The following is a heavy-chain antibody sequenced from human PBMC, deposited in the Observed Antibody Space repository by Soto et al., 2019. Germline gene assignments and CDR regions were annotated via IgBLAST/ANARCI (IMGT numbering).Heavy chain of an antibody. Sequence: QVQLVESGGGVVQPGRSLRLSCAASGFTFGAYTRHWVRQPPGKGLEWVAVISYDGKNEHYTDPVKGRFTVSRDNSKSTLYLQMNSLKSEDTAVYYCVRDGYSGRSDGFDVWGQGTMVTVSS. V-gene: IGHV3-30*04. CDR2: ISYDGKNE. D-gene: IGHD1-26*01. CDR1: GFTFGAYT. CDR3: VRDGYSGRSDGFDV. J-gene: IGHJ3*01.